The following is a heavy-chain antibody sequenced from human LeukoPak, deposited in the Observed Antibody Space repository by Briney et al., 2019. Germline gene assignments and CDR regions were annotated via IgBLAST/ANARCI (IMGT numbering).Heavy chain of an antibody. CDR2: ISYDGSNK. Sequence: GGSLRLSCAASGFTFSNYGMHWVRQAPGKGLEWVAVISYDGSNKYYADSVKGRFTISRDNSKNTLYLQMNSLRAEDTAMYYCARLEYYYVSGNYYKLFDYWGQGTLVTVCS. CDR1: GFTFSNYG. CDR3: ARLEYYYVSGNYYKLFDY. V-gene: IGHV3-30*03. D-gene: IGHD3-10*01. J-gene: IGHJ4*02.